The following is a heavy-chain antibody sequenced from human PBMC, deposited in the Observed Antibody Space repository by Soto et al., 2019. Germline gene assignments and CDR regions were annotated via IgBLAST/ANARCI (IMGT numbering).Heavy chain of an antibody. CDR2: IEQDGGEK. CDR1: GFSFSSHW. D-gene: IGHD6-13*01. J-gene: IGHJ4*02. V-gene: IGHV3-7*02. Sequence: GGSLRLSCAASGFSFSSHWMTWVRQAPGKGLEWVANIEQDGGEKYYVDSVKGRFTISRDNAKNSLYLQMNSLRAEDTAVYYCATHGGIAAAGKVLDYRGKGTLVTVSS. CDR3: ATHGGIAAAGKVLDY.